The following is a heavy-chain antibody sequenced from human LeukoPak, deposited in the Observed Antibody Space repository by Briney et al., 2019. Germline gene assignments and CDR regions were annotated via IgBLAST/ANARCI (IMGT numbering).Heavy chain of an antibody. CDR2: IHYSGST. Sequence: PSETLSLTCTVSGGSISSYYWSWIRQPPGKGLEWIGYIHYSGSTNYNPSLKSRVTISVDTSKNQFSLKLSSVTAADTAVYYCARAEDIVATIFDYWGQGTLVTVSS. CDR1: GGSISSYY. D-gene: IGHD5-12*01. J-gene: IGHJ4*02. V-gene: IGHV4-59*01. CDR3: ARAEDIVATIFDY.